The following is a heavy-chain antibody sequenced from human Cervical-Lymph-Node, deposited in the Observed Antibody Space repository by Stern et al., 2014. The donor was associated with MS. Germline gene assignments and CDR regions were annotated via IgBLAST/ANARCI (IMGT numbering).Heavy chain of an antibody. V-gene: IGHV1-18*01. CDR2: VNSYNGNT. CDR3: ARVNRGLQLSLEDY. D-gene: IGHD2-15*01. Sequence: QVQLVQSGAEVKKPGASVKVSCKASGYTFTTYGISWVRQAPGQGLEWMGWVNSYNGNTHYAQKFQDRVPMTTDTSTTTAYMELRSLRSDDTAIYYCARVNRGLQLSLEDYWGQGTLVTVSS. CDR1: GYTFTTYG. J-gene: IGHJ4*02.